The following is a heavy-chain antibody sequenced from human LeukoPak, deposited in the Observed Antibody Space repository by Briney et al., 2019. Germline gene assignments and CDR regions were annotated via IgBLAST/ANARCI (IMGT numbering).Heavy chain of an antibody. J-gene: IGHJ4*02. V-gene: IGHV3-48*03. D-gene: IGHD2-15*01. CDR1: GFTFSSYE. CDR2: ISSSGSTI. CDR3: ARATDCSGGSCYSGIDY. Sequence: GGSLRLSCAASGFTFSSYEMNWVRQAPGKGLEWVSYISSSGSTIYYADSVKGRFTISRANAKNSLYPQMNRLRAEDTAVYYCARATDCSGGSCYSGIDYWGQGTLVTVSS.